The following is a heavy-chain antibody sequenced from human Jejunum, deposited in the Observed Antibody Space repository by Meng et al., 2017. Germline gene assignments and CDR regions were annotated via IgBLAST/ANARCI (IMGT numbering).Heavy chain of an antibody. CDR2: FTRGGTT. D-gene: IGHD1-26*01. CDR1: GGSFSGYF. Sequence: PQTLSLPCAVYGGSFSGYFWSWIRQPPGEGLEWIGEFTRGGTTKYNPSLKSRVAIPADTSKNQPSLTLNTVNAADTAVYYCARHEVDFDNWGQGTLVTGSS. CDR3: ARHEVDFDN. V-gene: IGHV4-34*01. J-gene: IGHJ4*02.